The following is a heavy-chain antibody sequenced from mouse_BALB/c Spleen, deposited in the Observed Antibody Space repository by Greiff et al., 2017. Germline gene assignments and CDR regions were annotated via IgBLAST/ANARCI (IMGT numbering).Heavy chain of an antibody. CDR2: ISNGGGST. CDR1: GFTFSSYT. V-gene: IGHV5-12-2*01. Sequence: EVKVVESGGGLVQPGGSLKLSCAASGFTFSSYTMSWVRQTPEKRLEWVAYISNGGGSTYYPDTVKGRFTISRDNAKNTLYLQMSSLKSEDTAMYYCARSPSSTAAWFAYWGQGTLVTVSA. J-gene: IGHJ3*01. CDR3: ARSPSSTAAWFAY. D-gene: IGHD1-2*01.